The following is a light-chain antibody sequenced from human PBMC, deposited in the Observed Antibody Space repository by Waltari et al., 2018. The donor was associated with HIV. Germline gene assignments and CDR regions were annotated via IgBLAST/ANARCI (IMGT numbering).Light chain of an antibody. CDR3: QQYNEWPNS. V-gene: IGKV3-15*01. CDR2: GAS. CDR1: QSVSSK. J-gene: IGKJ2*03. Sequence: EIVMTPSPATLSVSPGERATPSCRASQSVSSKLAWYQQKPGQAPRLLIYGASTRATGMPARFSGSGSGTEFTLTITSLQSEDSALYYCQQYNEWPNSFGQGTKLGIK.